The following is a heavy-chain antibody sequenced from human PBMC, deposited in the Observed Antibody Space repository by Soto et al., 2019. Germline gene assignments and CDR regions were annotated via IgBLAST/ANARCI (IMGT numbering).Heavy chain of an antibody. D-gene: IGHD3-22*01. CDR2: IIPIFGTA. CDR1: GGTFSRNA. Sequence: QVQLVQSGAEVKKPGSSVKVSCKASGGTFSRNAISWVRQAPGQGLEWMGGIIPIFGTANYAQKFQGRVTITADESTSTAYMELSSLRSEDTAIYYCARAPRRSLYDSSGYYSRPFDYGGQGTLVTVSS. J-gene: IGHJ4*02. CDR3: ARAPRRSLYDSSGYYSRPFDY. V-gene: IGHV1-69*01.